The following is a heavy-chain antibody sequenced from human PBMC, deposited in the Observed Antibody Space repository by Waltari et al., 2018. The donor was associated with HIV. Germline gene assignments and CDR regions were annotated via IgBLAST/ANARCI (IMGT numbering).Heavy chain of an antibody. Sequence: QLHLQESGPGLLKPSETLSLTCSVPGASISRSSYYWAWIRQPPGKGLEWIGAIYYSGTAYYNPSVKSRVSASLDASKNELSLKLTSVTATDTALYYCARLRFHSLYYFDSWGPGILVTVSS. V-gene: IGHV4-39*01. CDR1: GASISRSSYY. CDR2: IYYSGTA. CDR3: ARLRFHSLYYFDS. D-gene: IGHD3-16*01. J-gene: IGHJ4*02.